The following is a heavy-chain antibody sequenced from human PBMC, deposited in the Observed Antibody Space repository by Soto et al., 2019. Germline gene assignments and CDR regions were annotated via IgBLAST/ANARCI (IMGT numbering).Heavy chain of an antibody. V-gene: IGHV3-23*01. CDR3: ARLVLRYFDCPSH. D-gene: IGHD3-9*01. CDR1: GFTFSSYA. J-gene: IGHJ4*02. CDR2: ISGSGGST. Sequence: PGGSLRLSCAASGFTFSSYAMSWVRQAPGKGLEWVSAISGSGGSTYYADSVKGRFTISRDNSKNTLYLQMNSLRAEDTAVYYCARLVLRYFDCPSHWGQGTLVTVSS.